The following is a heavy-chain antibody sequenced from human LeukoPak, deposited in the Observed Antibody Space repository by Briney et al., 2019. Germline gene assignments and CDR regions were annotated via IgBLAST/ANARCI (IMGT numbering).Heavy chain of an antibody. CDR1: GFSFRRFW. D-gene: IGHD3-22*01. Sequence: GGSLRLSCAGSGFSFRRFWMTWVRQAPGRGLEWVANINGDGDGKRYADSVKDRFTISRDNARSLVFLQIHSLRDEDTALYYCARDSSPDSATTYYDALDMWGQGTTVTVSS. V-gene: IGHV3-7*01. J-gene: IGHJ6*02. CDR3: ARDSSPDSATTYYDALDM. CDR2: INGDGDGK.